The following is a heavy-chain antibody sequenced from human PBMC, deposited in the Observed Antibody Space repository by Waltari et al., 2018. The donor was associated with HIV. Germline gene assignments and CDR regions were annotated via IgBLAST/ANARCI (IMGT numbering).Heavy chain of an antibody. CDR2: IYHSGST. V-gene: IGHV4-38-2*02. Sequence: QVQLQESGPGLVKPSETLSLTCTVSGYSISSGYYWGWIRQPPGKGLEWIGSIYHSGSTYYNPSLKSRVTISVDTSKNQFSLKLSSVTAADTAVYYCARGSYGKGYYFDYWGQGTLVTVSS. D-gene: IGHD5-18*01. J-gene: IGHJ4*02. CDR3: ARGSYGKGYYFDY. CDR1: GYSISSGYY.